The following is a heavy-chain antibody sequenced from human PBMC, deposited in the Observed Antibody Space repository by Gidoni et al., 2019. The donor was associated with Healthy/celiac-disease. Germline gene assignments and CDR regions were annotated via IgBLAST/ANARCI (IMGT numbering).Heavy chain of an antibody. CDR3: ARDHEYSSSYYGMDV. J-gene: IGHJ6*02. Sequence: QVQLVQSGAAVKKPGSSVKVSCKASGGTFSSYAISWVRQAPGQGLEWMGRIIPILGIANYAQKFQGRVTITADKSTSTAYMELSSLRSEDTAVYYCARDHEYSSSYYGMDVWGQGTTVTVSS. D-gene: IGHD6-6*01. V-gene: IGHV1-69*04. CDR1: GGTFSSYA. CDR2: IIPILGIA.